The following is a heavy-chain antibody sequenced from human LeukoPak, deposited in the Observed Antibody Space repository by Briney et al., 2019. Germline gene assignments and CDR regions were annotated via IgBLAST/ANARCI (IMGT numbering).Heavy chain of an antibody. Sequence: GGSLRLSCAASGFTFSRHNMMWVRQAPGKGLEWVAYISGTIGSIYYADSVKGRFTISRDNAKNSLYLQMNSLRAEDTAVYYCAELGITMIGGVWGKGTTVTISS. CDR3: AELGITMIGGV. CDR1: GFTFSRHN. CDR2: ISGTIGSI. V-gene: IGHV3-48*04. D-gene: IGHD3-10*02. J-gene: IGHJ6*04.